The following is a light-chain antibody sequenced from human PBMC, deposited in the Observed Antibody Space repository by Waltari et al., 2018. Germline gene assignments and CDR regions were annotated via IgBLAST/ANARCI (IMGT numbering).Light chain of an antibody. Sequence: QSALTQPRSVSGSPGQSVTISCTGTSRDVGGYNYVSWYQHHPGKAPKLMIYDVNKRPSGVPDRFSGSKSGNTASLTISGLQAEDEAEYYCCSYAGTYNPNYVFGGGTEVTVL. CDR3: CSYAGTYNPNYV. J-gene: IGLJ1*01. CDR2: DVN. CDR1: SRDVGGYNY. V-gene: IGLV2-11*01.